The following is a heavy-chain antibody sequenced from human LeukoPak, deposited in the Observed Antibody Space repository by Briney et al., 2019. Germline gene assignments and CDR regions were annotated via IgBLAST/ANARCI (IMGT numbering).Heavy chain of an antibody. J-gene: IGHJ4*02. CDR2: ISSSSSYI. V-gene: IGHV3-21*01. CDR3: AREPAGYNFDY. D-gene: IGHD5-24*01. Sequence: PGGSLRLSCAASGFTFSSYSMNWVRQAPGKGLEWVSSISSSSSYIHYTDSVKGRFTISRDNAKNSLYLQMNSLRAEDTAVYYCAREPAGYNFDYWGQGTLVTVSS. CDR1: GFTFSSYS.